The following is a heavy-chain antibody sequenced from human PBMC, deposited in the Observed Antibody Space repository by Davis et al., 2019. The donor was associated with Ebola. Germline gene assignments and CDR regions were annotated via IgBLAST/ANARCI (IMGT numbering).Heavy chain of an antibody. CDR1: GGTFSSYA. V-gene: IGHV1-69*13. CDR3: ASLRRYSSSSSYYYYYYMDV. CDR2: IIPIFGTA. J-gene: IGHJ6*03. D-gene: IGHD6-6*01. Sequence: SVKVSCKASGGTFSSYAISWVRQAPGQGLEWMGGIIPIFGTANYAQKFQGRVTITADESTSTAYMELSSLRSEDTAVYYCASLRRYSSSSSYYYYYYMDVWGKGTTVTVSS.